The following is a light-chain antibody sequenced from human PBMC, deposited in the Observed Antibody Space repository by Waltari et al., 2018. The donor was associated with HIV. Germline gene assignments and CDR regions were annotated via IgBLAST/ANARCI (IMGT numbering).Light chain of an antibody. V-gene: IGLV1-44*01. CDR2: GQK. CDR3: ASWDDSLNGPV. Sequence: QSVLTQPPSASGTPEQRVTISCSGSTSNIGRNTVTWLQQFPGTAPKVLIFGQKQRPSVAPARCSVSKSGTSASLAISGLQAEDEADYYCASWDDSLNGPVFGGGTKLTVV. J-gene: IGLJ2*01. CDR1: TSNIGRNT.